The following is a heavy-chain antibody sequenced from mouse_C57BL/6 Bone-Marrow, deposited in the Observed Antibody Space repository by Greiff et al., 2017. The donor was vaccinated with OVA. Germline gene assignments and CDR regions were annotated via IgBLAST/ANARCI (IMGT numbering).Heavy chain of an antibody. CDR1: GYAFSSSW. Sequence: VKLQQSGPELVKPGASVKISCKASGYAFSSSWMNWVKQRPGKGLEWIGRIYPGDGDTNYNGKFKGKATLTADKSSSTAYMQLSSLTSEDSAVYFCARQPYYAMDYWGQGTSVTVSS. CDR2: IYPGDGDT. CDR3: ARQPYYAMDY. J-gene: IGHJ4*01. V-gene: IGHV1-82*01.